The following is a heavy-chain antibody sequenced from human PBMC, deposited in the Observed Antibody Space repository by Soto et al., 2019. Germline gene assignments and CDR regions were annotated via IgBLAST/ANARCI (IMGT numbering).Heavy chain of an antibody. D-gene: IGHD3-22*01. CDR2: IYYSGST. Sequence: SETLSLTGTVSGGSISSYYWSWIRQPPGKGLEWIGYIYYSGSTNYNPSLKSRVTISVDTSKNQFSLKLSSVTAADTAVYYCARGGDYYDSSGYPYDYWGQGTLVTVSS. J-gene: IGHJ4*02. V-gene: IGHV4-59*01. CDR1: GGSISSYY. CDR3: ARGGDYYDSSGYPYDY.